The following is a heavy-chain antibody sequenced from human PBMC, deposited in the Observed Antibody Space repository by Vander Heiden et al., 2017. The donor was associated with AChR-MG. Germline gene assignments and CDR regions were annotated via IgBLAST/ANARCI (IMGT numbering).Heavy chain of an antibody. CDR2: IFPGDSDT. V-gene: IGHV5-51*03. CDR1: GYRFTSYW. CDR3: ARASGPDGFDI. Sequence: EVQLEQSGAEVKKSGESLMISCQGSGYRFTSYWIGWVRQRPGRGLEWMGLIFPGDSDTKYNPTFQGHVTMSVDKSTSTAYLQWSSLKASDSAIYYCARASGPDGFDIWGLGTLVTVSS. D-gene: IGHD7-27*01. J-gene: IGHJ3*02.